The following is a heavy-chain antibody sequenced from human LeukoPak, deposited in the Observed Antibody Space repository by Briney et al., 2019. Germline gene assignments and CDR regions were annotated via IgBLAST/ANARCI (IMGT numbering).Heavy chain of an antibody. CDR2: MNPNSGNT. V-gene: IGHV1-8*01. Sequence: ASVKVSCKASGYTFTIYDINWVRQATGQGLEWMGWMNPNSGNTGYAQKFQGRVTMARNTSINTAYLELSSLRSEDTAVYYCARSYDTTGYIDYYYYGMDVWGQGTTVTVSS. CDR1: GYTFTIYD. CDR3: ARSYDTTGYIDYYYYGMDV. D-gene: IGHD3-22*01. J-gene: IGHJ6*02.